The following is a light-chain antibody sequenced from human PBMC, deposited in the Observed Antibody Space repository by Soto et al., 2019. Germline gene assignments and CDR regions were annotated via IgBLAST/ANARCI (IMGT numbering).Light chain of an antibody. CDR3: AAWDDSLNGVV. CDR2: SND. Sequence: QSVLPQPPSASGTPGQRVTISCSGSTSNIGTYTVNWYQVLPGTAPKLLINSNDQRPSGVPDRFSGSKSGTSASLAISGLQSDDEADYYCAAWDDSLNGVVFGGGTQLTVL. J-gene: IGLJ2*01. V-gene: IGLV1-44*01. CDR1: TSNIGTYT.